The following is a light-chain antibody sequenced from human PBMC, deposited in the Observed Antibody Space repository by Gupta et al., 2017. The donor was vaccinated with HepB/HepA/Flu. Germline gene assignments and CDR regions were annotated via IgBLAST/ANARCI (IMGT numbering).Light chain of an antibody. J-gene: IGLJ2*01. V-gene: IGLV3-1*01. CDR1: KLGDKY. CDR2: QDT. CDR3: QAWDSSTVV. Sequence: SYELTQPPSVSVSPGQTASITCSGDKLGDKYASWYQKKPGQSPVLVIYQDTKRPSGIPERFSGSNSGNTATLTISGTQAMDEADYYCQAWDSSTVVFGGGTKLTVL.